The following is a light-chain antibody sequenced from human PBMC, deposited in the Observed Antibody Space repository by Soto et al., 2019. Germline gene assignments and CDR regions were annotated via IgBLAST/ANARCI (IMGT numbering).Light chain of an antibody. CDR2: YDD. V-gene: IGLV1-36*01. Sequence: QSVLTQPPSVSEAPRQRVTISCSGSSSNIGNNAVNWYQQLPGKAPKLLIYYDDLLPSGVSDRFSGSKSGTSASLAISGLQSGYEADYYCAEWDDSLNGRYVFGTGTKVTVL. CDR3: AEWDDSLNGRYV. CDR1: SSNIGNNA. J-gene: IGLJ1*01.